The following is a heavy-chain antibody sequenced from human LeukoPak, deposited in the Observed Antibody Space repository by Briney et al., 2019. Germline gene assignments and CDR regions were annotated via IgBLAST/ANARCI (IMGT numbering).Heavy chain of an antibody. Sequence: PGGSLRLSCAASGFTFSRYAMSWVRQAPGKGLEWVSAISGSGGSTYYADSVKGRFTISRDNSKNTLYLQMNSLRAEDTAVYYCAKSSHGGYYFDYWGQGTLVTVSS. D-gene: IGHD3-10*01. V-gene: IGHV3-23*01. CDR1: GFTFSRYA. CDR2: ISGSGGST. J-gene: IGHJ4*02. CDR3: AKSSHGGYYFDY.